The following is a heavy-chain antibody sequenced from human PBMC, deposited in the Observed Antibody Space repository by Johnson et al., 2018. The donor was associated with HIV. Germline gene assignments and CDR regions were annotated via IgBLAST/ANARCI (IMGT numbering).Heavy chain of an antibody. J-gene: IGHJ3*02. CDR2: IKSKTDGGTT. D-gene: IGHD6-13*01. CDR1: GFTFSNAW. V-gene: IGHV3-15*01. Sequence: VQLVESGGGLVKPGGSLRLSCAASGFTFSNAWMSWVRQTPGKGLEWVGRIKSKTDGGTTDYAAPVKGRFTISRDDSKNTLYLQMNSLKTEDTAVYYCTTAAAAPYAFDIWGQGTMVTVSS. CDR3: TTAAAAPYAFDI.